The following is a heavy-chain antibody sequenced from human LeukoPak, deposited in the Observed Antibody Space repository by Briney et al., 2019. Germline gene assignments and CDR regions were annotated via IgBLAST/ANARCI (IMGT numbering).Heavy chain of an antibody. J-gene: IGHJ6*03. CDR3: AKDQLIAGYYYMDV. D-gene: IGHD2-21*01. CDR2: IWYDGSNK. CDR1: GFTFSSYG. Sequence: GRSLRLSCAASGFTFSSYGMHWVRQAPGKGLEWVAVIWYDGSNKYYADSVKGRFTISRDNSKNTLYLQMNSLRAEDTAVYYCAKDQLIAGYYYMDVWGKGTTVTVSS. V-gene: IGHV3-33*06.